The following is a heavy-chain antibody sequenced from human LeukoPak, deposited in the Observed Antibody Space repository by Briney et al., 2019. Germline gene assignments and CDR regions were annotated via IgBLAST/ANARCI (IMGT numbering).Heavy chain of an antibody. V-gene: IGHV4-61*05. CDR3: ASAPYSSSSGWDY. D-gene: IGHD6-6*01. CDR1: GGSISSSSYY. J-gene: IGHJ4*02. CDR2: IYYSGST. Sequence: SETLSLTCTVSGGSISSSSYYWGWIRQPPGKGLEWIGYIYYSGSTNYNPSLKSRVTISVDTSKNQFSLKLSSVTAADTAVYYCASAPYSSSSGWDYWGQGTLVTVSS.